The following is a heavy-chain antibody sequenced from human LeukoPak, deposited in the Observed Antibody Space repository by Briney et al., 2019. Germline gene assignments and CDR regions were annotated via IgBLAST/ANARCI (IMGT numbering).Heavy chain of an antibody. V-gene: IGHV3-23*01. Sequence: GGSLRLFCAASGFIFSSYAMSWVRHPPGKGLECVSVISGRGGTTYSADSVNGRFTISRDNSKNTQYLQMNSLRAEDTAIYFCARDWETLTYYNSSGQEYWGQGTMVTVSS. J-gene: IGHJ3*01. D-gene: IGHD3-22*01. CDR1: GFIFSSYA. CDR2: ISGRGGTT. CDR3: ARDWETLTYYNSSGQEY.